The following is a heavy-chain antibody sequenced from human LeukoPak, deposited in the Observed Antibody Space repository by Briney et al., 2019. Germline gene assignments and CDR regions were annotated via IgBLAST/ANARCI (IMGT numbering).Heavy chain of an antibody. V-gene: IGHV3-66*02. CDR1: GFTVSSNY. J-gene: IGHJ6*02. CDR2: IYSGGST. Sequence: GGSLRLSCAASGFTVSSNYMSWVRQAPGKGLEWVSVIYSGGSTYYADSVKGRFTISRDNSKNTLYLQMNSLRAEDTAVYYCAKDHLAVAGRWNGMDVWGQGTTVTVSS. D-gene: IGHD6-19*01. CDR3: AKDHLAVAGRWNGMDV.